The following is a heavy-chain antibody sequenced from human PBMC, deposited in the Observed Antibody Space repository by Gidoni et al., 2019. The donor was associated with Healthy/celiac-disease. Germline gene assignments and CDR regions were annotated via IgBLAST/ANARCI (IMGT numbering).Heavy chain of an antibody. V-gene: IGHV1-69*01. CDR1: GGTFSSYA. Sequence: QVQLVQSGAEVKKPGSSVKVSCKASGGTFSSYAISWVRQAPGQGLEWMGGIIPIFGTANYAQKFQGRVTITADESTSTAYMELSSLRSEDTAVYYCARKGQQLLSYYYYGMDVWGQGTTVTVSS. J-gene: IGHJ6*02. D-gene: IGHD6-13*01. CDR2: IIPIFGTA. CDR3: ARKGQQLLSYYYYGMDV.